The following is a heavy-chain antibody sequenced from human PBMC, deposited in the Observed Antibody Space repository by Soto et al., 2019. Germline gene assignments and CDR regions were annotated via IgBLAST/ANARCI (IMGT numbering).Heavy chain of an antibody. V-gene: IGHV4-34*01. CDR2: INHSGST. CDR1: GGSFSAYY. J-gene: IGHJ4*02. CDR3: AEASRFEN. Sequence: QVLLQQWGAGLLKPSETLSLTCAVYGGSFSAYYWSWIRQPPGKGLEWIGEINHSGSTNYNPSLKGRVPTSEATTKNQCSQTGSSGPAAATAVYYWAEASRFENWGKGTLVTFSS.